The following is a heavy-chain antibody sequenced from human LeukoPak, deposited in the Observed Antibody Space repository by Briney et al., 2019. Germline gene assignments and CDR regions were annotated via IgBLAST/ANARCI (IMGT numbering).Heavy chain of an antibody. CDR3: AKTGSVAPLNWFDP. Sequence: PGGSLRLSCAASGFTFSNSAMSWVRQAPGKGLEWVSTISGRGGSRYYADSVNGRFTISRDTSKNTLYLQMNSLRAEDTAVYYCAKTGSVAPLNWFDPWGQGTLVTLSS. CDR1: GFTFSNSA. CDR2: ISGRGGSR. V-gene: IGHV3-23*01. D-gene: IGHD6-19*01. J-gene: IGHJ5*02.